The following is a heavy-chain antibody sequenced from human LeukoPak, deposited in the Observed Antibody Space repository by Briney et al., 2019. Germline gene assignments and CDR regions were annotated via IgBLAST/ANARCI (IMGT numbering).Heavy chain of an antibody. D-gene: IGHD3-22*01. CDR1: GFTFSSYG. Sequence: QPGGSLRLSCAASGFTFSSYGMHWVRQAPGKGLEWVSVISYDGSNKYYADSVKGRFTISRDNSKNTLYLQMNSLRAEDTAVYYCAKGEITMIVVTPVDYWGQGTLVTVSS. CDR2: ISYDGSNK. V-gene: IGHV3-30*18. J-gene: IGHJ4*02. CDR3: AKGEITMIVVTPVDY.